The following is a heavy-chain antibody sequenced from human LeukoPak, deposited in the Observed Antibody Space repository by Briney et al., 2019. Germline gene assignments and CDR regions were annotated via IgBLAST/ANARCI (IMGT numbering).Heavy chain of an antibody. CDR2: INPNSGGT. CDR1: GYAFIGYY. V-gene: IGHV1-2*06. CDR3: ARADCSSTSCLNAFDI. Sequence: GASVKVSCKASGYAFIGYYMHWVRQAPGQGLEWVGRINPNSGGTNYAQKFRGRVTMTRDTSISTAYMELSRLRSDDTAVYYCARADCSSTSCLNAFDIWGQGTMVTVSS. J-gene: IGHJ3*02. D-gene: IGHD2-2*01.